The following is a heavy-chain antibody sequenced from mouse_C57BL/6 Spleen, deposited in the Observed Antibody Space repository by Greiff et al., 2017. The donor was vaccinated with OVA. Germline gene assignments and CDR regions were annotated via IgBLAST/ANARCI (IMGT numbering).Heavy chain of an antibody. CDR1: GFTFSDYY. D-gene: IGHD1-1*01. CDR3: ARGYYYGSSYTFYAMDY. J-gene: IGHJ4*01. V-gene: IGHV5-16*01. CDR2: INYDGSST. Sequence: EVQVVESEGGLVQPGSSMKLSCTASGFTFSDYYMAWVRQVPEKGLEWVANINYDGSSTYYLDSLKSRFIISRDNAKNILYLQMSSLKSEDTATYYCARGYYYGSSYTFYAMDYWGQGTSVTVSS.